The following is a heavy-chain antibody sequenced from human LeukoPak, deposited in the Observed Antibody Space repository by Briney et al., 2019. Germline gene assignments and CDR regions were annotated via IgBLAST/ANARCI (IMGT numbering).Heavy chain of an antibody. CDR1: GFTVSSNY. J-gene: IGHJ4*02. CDR3: AREWSGYFDY. V-gene: IGHV3-66*02. CDR2: IYSGGST. D-gene: IGHD3-3*01. Sequence: GGSLRLSCAASGFTVSSNYMSWVRQAPGKGLESVSVIYSGGSTYYADSVKGRFTISRDNSKNTLYLQMNSLRAEDTAVYYCAREWSGYFDYWGQGTLVTVSS.